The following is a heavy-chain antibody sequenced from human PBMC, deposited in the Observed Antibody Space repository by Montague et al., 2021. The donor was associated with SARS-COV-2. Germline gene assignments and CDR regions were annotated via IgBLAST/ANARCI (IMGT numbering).Heavy chain of an antibody. J-gene: IGHJ3*02. Sequence: SETLSLTCTVSGGSISSYYWSWIRQPPGKGLEWIGCIYYSGSTXXXPSXKSRVTISVDTSKNQFSLKLSSVTAADTAVYYCARGSGWMGNAFDIWGQGTMVTVSS. D-gene: IGHD6-19*01. CDR3: ARGSGWMGNAFDI. CDR1: GGSISSYY. CDR2: IYYSGST. V-gene: IGHV4-59*01.